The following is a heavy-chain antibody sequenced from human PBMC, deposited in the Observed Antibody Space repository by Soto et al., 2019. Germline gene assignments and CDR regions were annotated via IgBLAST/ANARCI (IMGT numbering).Heavy chain of an antibody. CDR1: GGSISSGDYS. CDR3: ARDRDYASDS. D-gene: IGHD4-17*01. Sequence: QVQLQESGPGLVKPSQTLSLTCTVSGGSISSGDYSWSWIRQPPGKGLEWIGYIYYSGSTYYNPCIKSRVTISVDTSKNQISLKLSSVTAAATAVYYCARDRDYASDSWGQGTLVTVSS. V-gene: IGHV4-30-4*01. J-gene: IGHJ4*02. CDR2: IYYSGST.